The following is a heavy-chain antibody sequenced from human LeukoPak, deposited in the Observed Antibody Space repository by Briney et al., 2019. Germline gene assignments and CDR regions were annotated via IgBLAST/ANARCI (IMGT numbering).Heavy chain of an antibody. Sequence: SETLSLTCTVSGGSISSSSHYWGWIRQPPGKGLEWIGSIYYSGSTYYNPSLKSRVTISVDTSKNQFSLKLSSVTAADTAVYYCARGPRWVVVITKFWSDWGQGTLVTVSS. J-gene: IGHJ4*02. CDR3: ARGPRWVVVITKFWSD. CDR1: GGSISSSSHY. D-gene: IGHD3-22*01. CDR2: IYYSGST. V-gene: IGHV4-39*07.